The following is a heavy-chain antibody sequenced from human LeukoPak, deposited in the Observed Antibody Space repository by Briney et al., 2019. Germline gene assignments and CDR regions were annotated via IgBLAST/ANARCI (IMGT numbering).Heavy chain of an antibody. CDR3: TTFARWEIPEDGFDI. CDR2: TKYEDEEK. J-gene: IGHJ3*02. D-gene: IGHD1-26*01. Sequence: ASVKVSCKVSGYSFSELSMHCVRQAPGKGLEWMADTKYEDEEKIYAQSLQGRVTMTEDTSTNTDYMDMSGLRSEDTAMYYCTTFARWEIPEDGFDIWGQGTMVIVSS. V-gene: IGHV1-24*01. CDR1: GYSFSELS.